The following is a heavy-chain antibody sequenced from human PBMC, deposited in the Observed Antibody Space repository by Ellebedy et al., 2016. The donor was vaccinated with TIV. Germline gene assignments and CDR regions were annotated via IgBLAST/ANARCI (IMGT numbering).Heavy chain of an antibody. Sequence: SETLSLTXNVSGGSISSGDYYWTWIRQYPGKGLEWIGYIFYSGNTYSNPSLKSRVTISVDTSKNQFSLKLNSVTAADTAVYYCARKRDGSYIDYWGQGTLVTVSS. J-gene: IGHJ4*02. D-gene: IGHD2-15*01. CDR2: IFYSGNT. CDR1: GGSISSGDYY. V-gene: IGHV4-31*03. CDR3: ARKRDGSYIDY.